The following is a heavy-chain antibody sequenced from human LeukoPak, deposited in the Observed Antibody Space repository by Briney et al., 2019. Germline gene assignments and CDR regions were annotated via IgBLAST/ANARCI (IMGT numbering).Heavy chain of an antibody. CDR1: GFTFSSYG. CDR3: ARDGGYSYDKPLDY. Sequence: GGSLRLSCAASGFTFSSYGMHWVRQAPGKGLEWVAVIWYDGSNKYYADSVKGRFTISRDNSKNTLYLQMNSLRAEDTAVYYCARDGGYSYDKPLDYWGQGTLVTVSS. CDR2: IWYDGSNK. V-gene: IGHV3-33*01. J-gene: IGHJ4*02. D-gene: IGHD5-18*01.